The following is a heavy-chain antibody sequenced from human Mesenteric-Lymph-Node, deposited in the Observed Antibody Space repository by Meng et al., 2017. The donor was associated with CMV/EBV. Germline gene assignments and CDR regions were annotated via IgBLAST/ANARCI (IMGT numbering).Heavy chain of an antibody. V-gene: IGHV4-34*01. D-gene: IGHD4-23*01. Sequence: QGQRQQGVAGLLKPSEPLSLTCAGYGGSFSGYYWSWIRQPPGKGLEWIGEINHSGSTNYNPSLKSRVTISVDTSKNQFSLKLSSVTAADTAVYYCARHQRWLKSEGGFNYWGQGTLVTVSS. CDR2: INHSGST. CDR3: ARHQRWLKSEGGFNY. CDR1: GGSFSGYY. J-gene: IGHJ4*02.